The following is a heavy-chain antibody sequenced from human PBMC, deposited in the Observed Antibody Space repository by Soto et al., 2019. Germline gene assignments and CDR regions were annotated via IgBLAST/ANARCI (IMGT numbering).Heavy chain of an antibody. Sequence: PGGSLRLSCAASGFSFSSYWMSWVRQAPGKGLAWVANIKEDGTAKHYVDSVKGRFTISRDNAKNSLFLQMNSLRGEDTGVYYCARETGSRDYYYGMDVWDQGTTVTSP. CDR2: IKEDGTAK. D-gene: IGHD3-10*01. J-gene: IGHJ6*02. V-gene: IGHV3-7*01. CDR3: ARETGSRDYYYGMDV. CDR1: GFSFSSYW.